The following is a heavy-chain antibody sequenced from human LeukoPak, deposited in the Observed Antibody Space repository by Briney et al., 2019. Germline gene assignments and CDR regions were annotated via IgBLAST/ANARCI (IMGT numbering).Heavy chain of an antibody. V-gene: IGHV3-21*01. CDR3: AKDGYGSGSYPLEY. CDR1: GFTFTTYS. D-gene: IGHD3-10*01. J-gene: IGHJ4*02. Sequence: RPGGSLRLSCAASGFTFTTYSMNWVRQAPGKGLEWVSFISSSSTYIYYADSVKGRFTISRDNAKNSLYLQMNSLRAEDTAVYYCAKDGYGSGSYPLEYWGQGTLVTVSS. CDR2: ISSSSTYI.